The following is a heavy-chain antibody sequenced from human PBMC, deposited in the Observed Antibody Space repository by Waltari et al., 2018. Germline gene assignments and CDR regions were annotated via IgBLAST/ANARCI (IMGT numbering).Heavy chain of an antibody. CDR1: GGSISSGDYY. V-gene: IGHV4-30-4*08. Sequence: QVQLQESGTGLVKHSQTLSLTCTVSGGSISSGDYYCSWIRQPPGKGLEWIGYIYYSGSTYYNPSLKSRVTISVDTSKNQFSLKLSSVTAADTAVYYCARGRVVTASIDYWGQGTLVTVSS. CDR2: IYYSGST. CDR3: ARGRVVTASIDY. J-gene: IGHJ4*02. D-gene: IGHD2-15*01.